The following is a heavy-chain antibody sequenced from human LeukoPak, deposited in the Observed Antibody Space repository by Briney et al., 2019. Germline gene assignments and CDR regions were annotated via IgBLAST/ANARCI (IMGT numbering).Heavy chain of an antibody. Sequence: GSLRLSCAASGFTFSSYAMSWVRQAPGKGVEWVSAISGSGGSTYYADSVKGRFTISRDNSKNTLYLQMNSLRAEDTAVYYCAKSSSSWLTFFDYWGQGTLVTVSS. J-gene: IGHJ4*02. CDR2: ISGSGGST. D-gene: IGHD6-13*01. CDR1: GFTFSSYA. V-gene: IGHV3-23*01. CDR3: AKSSSSWLTFFDY.